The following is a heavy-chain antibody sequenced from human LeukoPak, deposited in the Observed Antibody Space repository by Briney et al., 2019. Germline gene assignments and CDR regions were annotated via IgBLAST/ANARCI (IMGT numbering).Heavy chain of an antibody. CDR3: ARIGYSSSSLDY. Sequence: GGSLRLSCAASGFPFSHYWMTWVCQAPGKGLEWVANIKQDGSEKYFVDSVKGRFTMSRDNAKNSVSLQMDSLRVEDTAVYYCARIGYSSSSLDYWGQGTLVTVSS. CDR1: GFPFSHYW. V-gene: IGHV3-7*03. J-gene: IGHJ4*02. D-gene: IGHD6-6*01. CDR2: IKQDGSEK.